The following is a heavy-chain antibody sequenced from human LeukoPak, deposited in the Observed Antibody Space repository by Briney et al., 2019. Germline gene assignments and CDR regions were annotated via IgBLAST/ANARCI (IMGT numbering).Heavy chain of an antibody. Sequence: SETLSLTCTVSGGSISSGDYYWSWIRQPPRKCLEWIGYIYYSGRTYYNPSLKSRVTISVDTSKNQFSLKLSSVTAADTAVYYCARGEDSSGYYSHDAFDIWGQGTMVTVSS. CDR3: ARGEDSSGYYSHDAFDI. D-gene: IGHD3-22*01. J-gene: IGHJ3*02. CDR2: IYYSGRT. CDR1: GGSISSGDYY. V-gene: IGHV4-30-4*01.